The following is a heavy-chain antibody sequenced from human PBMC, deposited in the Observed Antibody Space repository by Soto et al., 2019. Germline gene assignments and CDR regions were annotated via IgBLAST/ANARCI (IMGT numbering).Heavy chain of an antibody. Sequence: SETLSLTCAVYGGSFSGYYWSWIRQPPGKGLEWIGEINHSGSTNYNPSLKSRVTISVDTSKNQFSLKLSSVTAADTAVYYCARDRGGITVSSKPLGKWFDPWGKGTLVTVSS. D-gene: IGHD3-16*01. V-gene: IGHV4-34*01. CDR3: ARDRGGITVSSKPLGKWFDP. CDR2: INHSGST. J-gene: IGHJ5*02. CDR1: GGSFSGYY.